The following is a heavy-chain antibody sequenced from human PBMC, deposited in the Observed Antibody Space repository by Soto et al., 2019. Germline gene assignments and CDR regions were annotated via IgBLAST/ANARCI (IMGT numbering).Heavy chain of an antibody. Sequence: SVKVSCKASGGTFSSYAISWVRQAPGQGLEWIGGIIPIFGTANYAQKFQGRVTTTADESTSTAYMELSSLRSEDTAVYYCARDGDYYGSGNPFDYWGQGTLVTVSS. V-gene: IGHV1-69*13. CDR3: ARDGDYYGSGNPFDY. CDR1: GGTFSSYA. CDR2: IIPIFGTA. J-gene: IGHJ4*02. D-gene: IGHD3-10*01.